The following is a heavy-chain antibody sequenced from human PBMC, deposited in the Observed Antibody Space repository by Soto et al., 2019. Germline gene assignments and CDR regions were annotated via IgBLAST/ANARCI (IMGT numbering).Heavy chain of an antibody. CDR1: GFTFNNYG. V-gene: IGHV3-33*01. CDR2: IWNDGNGY. Sequence: GGSLRLSCAASGFTFNNYGMHWVRQAPGKGLEWVAVIWNDGNGYYYANSVKGRFTISRDNSKNTLYLQMSSLTAEDTAIYYCATRLELRLSNYYFGMAVWGQGTTVTVSS. CDR3: ATRLELRLSNYYFGMAV. D-gene: IGHD1-7*01. J-gene: IGHJ6*02.